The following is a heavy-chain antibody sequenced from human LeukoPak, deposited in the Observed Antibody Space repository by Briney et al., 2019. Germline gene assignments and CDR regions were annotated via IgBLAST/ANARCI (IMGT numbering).Heavy chain of an antibody. CDR2: ISTDGSST. Sequence: GGSLRLSCAASGFTFSSYWMHWVRQGPGKGLVWVSRISTDGSSTDYADSVKGRFTISRENAKNTLYLQMNSLRAEDTAVYYCARTRTLPIAGGFDTWGQGSLVNVSS. V-gene: IGHV3-74*01. D-gene: IGHD3-16*01. CDR3: ARTRTLPIAGGFDT. CDR1: GFTFSSYW. J-gene: IGHJ5*02.